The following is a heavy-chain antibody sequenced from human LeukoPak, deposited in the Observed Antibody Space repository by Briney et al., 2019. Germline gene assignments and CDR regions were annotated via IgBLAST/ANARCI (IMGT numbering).Heavy chain of an antibody. CDR1: GFIFNNYW. CDR2: IKQDGSEK. Sequence: PGGSLRLSCVASGFIFNNYWMTWVRQAPGKGLAWVANIKQDGSEKYYVDSVKGRFTISRDNVKNLLSLQMSSLRGEDTAVYYCARAPGDADYWGQGTLVTVSS. V-gene: IGHV3-7*01. D-gene: IGHD1-26*01. J-gene: IGHJ4*02. CDR3: ARAPGDADY.